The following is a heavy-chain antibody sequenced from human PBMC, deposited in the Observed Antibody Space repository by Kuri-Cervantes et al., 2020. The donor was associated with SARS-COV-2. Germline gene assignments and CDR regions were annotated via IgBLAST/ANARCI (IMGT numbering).Heavy chain of an antibody. Sequence: GESLKISCAASGFTFSSYAMSWVRQAPGKGLEWVSAISGSGGSTYYADSVKGRFTISRDNSKNTLYLQMNSLRAEDTAVYYCAKDDTGVYGPTYFDYWGQGTLVTVSS. J-gene: IGHJ4*02. CDR3: AKDDTGVYGPTYFDY. V-gene: IGHV3-23*01. CDR2: ISGSGGST. CDR1: GFTFSSYA. D-gene: IGHD5/OR15-5a*01.